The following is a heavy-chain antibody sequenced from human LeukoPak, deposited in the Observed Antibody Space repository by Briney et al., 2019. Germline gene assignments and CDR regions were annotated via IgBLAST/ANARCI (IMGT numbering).Heavy chain of an antibody. D-gene: IGHD2-15*01. V-gene: IGHV3-30*02. CDR2: IRNDGSNK. CDR1: GFTFSSYG. CDR3: AKRLCIGGSCYGIDY. Sequence: GGSLRLSCAAPGFTFSSYGMHWVRQAPGKGLKGVASIRNDGSNKDSADSVKGRLTISRDNTKKTPYLQMNSLRAEDTALYYCAKRLCIGGSCYGIDYWGQGTLVTVSS. J-gene: IGHJ4*02.